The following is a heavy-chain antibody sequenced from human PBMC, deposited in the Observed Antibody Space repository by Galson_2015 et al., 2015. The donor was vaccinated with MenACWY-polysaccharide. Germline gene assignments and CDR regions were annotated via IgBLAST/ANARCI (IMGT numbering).Heavy chain of an antibody. D-gene: IGHD3-10*01. CDR2: IYDSGTT. CDR1: GGSISRTSHY. Sequence: ETLSLTCTVSGGSISRTSHYWGWVRQPPGKGLEWIGSIYDSGTTYYNPSLKGRVTISIDTSKNQFSLNVTSVTAADTAVYFCARDSHYYGSGSFGYYSDLWGQGTLVTVS. J-gene: IGHJ4*02. CDR3: ARDSHYYGSGSFGYYSDL. V-gene: IGHV4-39*07.